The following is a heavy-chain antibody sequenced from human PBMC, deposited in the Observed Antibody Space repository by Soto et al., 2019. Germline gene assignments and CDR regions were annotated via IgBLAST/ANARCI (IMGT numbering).Heavy chain of an antibody. D-gene: IGHD2-15*01. CDR1: GYTFTSYD. V-gene: IGHV1-8*01. J-gene: IGHJ5*02. CDR2: MNPNSGNT. Sequence: QVQLVQSGAEVKKPGASVKVSCKASGYTFTSYDINWVRQATGQGLEWMGWMNPNSGNTGYAQKFQGRGTMTRNTSISNAYMELSSLRSEDTAVYCCARTYPGYCSGGSCYSGGWFDPWGQGTLVTVSS. CDR3: ARTYPGYCSGGSCYSGGWFDP.